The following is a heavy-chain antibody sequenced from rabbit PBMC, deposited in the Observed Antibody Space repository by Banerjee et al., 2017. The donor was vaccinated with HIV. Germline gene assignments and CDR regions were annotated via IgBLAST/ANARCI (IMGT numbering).Heavy chain of an antibody. CDR3: ARDPYPGSSGGWNVPG. J-gene: IGHJ2*01. CDR1: GFSFNDNYA. D-gene: IGHD4-2*01. CDR2: IGTGSGNT. V-gene: IGHV1S40*01. Sequence: QSLEESGGDLVKPGASLTLTCTASGFSFNDNYALCWVRQAPGKGLEWIACIGTGSGNTYYATWAKGRFTISKASSTTVTLQMTSLTAADTVTYFSARDPYPGSSGGWNVPGGGPGTLVTV.